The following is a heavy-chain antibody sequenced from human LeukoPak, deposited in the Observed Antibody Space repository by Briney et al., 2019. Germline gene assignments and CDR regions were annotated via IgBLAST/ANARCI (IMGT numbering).Heavy chain of an antibody. D-gene: IGHD2-2*01. CDR1: GYTFTSYG. CDR2: ISAYNGNT. J-gene: IGHJ6*03. V-gene: IGHV1-18*01. Sequence: ASVKLSCKASGYTFTSYGISWVRQAPGQGLEWMGWISAYNGNTNYAQKLQGRVTMTTDTSTSTAYMELRSLRSDDTAVYYCARRFGYCSSTSCRKSYYYYYMDVWGKGTTVTVSS. CDR3: ARRFGYCSSTSCRKSYYYYYMDV.